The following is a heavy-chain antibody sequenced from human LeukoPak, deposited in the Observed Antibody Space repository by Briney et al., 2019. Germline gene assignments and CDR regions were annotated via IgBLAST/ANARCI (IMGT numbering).Heavy chain of an antibody. D-gene: IGHD5-24*01. Sequence: GGSLRLSCAASGFTFSSYGMHWVRQAPGKGLEWVAVISYDGSNKYYADSVKGRFTITRDNSKNTLYLQMNSLRAEDTAVYYCVRGLQGIDYWGQGTLVTVSS. J-gene: IGHJ4*02. CDR1: GFTFSSYG. CDR3: VRGLQGIDY. V-gene: IGHV3-30*03. CDR2: ISYDGSNK.